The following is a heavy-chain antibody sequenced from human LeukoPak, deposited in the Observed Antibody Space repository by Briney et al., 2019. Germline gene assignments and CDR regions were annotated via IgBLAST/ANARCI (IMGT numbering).Heavy chain of an antibody. Sequence: GRSLRLSCTASGFTFGDYPMSWVRQAPGKGLEWVGFIRTKASSGTTEYAASVKGRFAISRDDSKSIAYLQMNSLKTEDTAVYYCTRDQRVAYDIWGQGTRVTVSS. V-gene: IGHV3-49*04. CDR1: GFTFGDYP. J-gene: IGHJ3*02. D-gene: IGHD1-1*01. CDR2: IRTKASSGTT. CDR3: TRDQRVAYDI.